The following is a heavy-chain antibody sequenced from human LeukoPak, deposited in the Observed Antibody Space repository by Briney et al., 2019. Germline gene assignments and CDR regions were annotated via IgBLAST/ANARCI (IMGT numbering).Heavy chain of an antibody. D-gene: IGHD5-18*01. Sequence: GGSLRLSCAASGFTSSDYYMSWIRQAPGKGLEWVSYISSSGSTIYYADSVKGRFTISRDNAKNSLYLQMNSLRAEDTAVYYCAREQIQLWTKHFDYWGQGTLVTVSS. CDR2: ISSSGSTI. J-gene: IGHJ4*02. CDR1: GFTSSDYY. V-gene: IGHV3-11*01. CDR3: AREQIQLWTKHFDY.